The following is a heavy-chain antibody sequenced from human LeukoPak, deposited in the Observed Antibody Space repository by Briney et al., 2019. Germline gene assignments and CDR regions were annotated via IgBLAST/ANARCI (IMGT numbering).Heavy chain of an antibody. CDR2: IGRNGNLK. J-gene: IGHJ4*02. D-gene: IGHD5-18*01. CDR3: ATEEDTAMVHFDY. CDR1: GFVFSDYY. Sequence: KPGGSLRLSCSASGFVFSDYYMSWIRQAPGKGLEWVSYIGRNGNLKDYADSVKGRFTVSRDNANNLLFLQMDSLRGEDTAVYYCATEEDTAMVHFDYWGQGTLVTVSS. V-gene: IGHV3-11*01.